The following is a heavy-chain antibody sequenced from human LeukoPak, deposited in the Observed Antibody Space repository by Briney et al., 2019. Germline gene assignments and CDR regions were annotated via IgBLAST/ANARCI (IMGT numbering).Heavy chain of an antibody. V-gene: IGHV3-66*02. CDR2: IYSGGST. J-gene: IGHJ5*02. Sequence: GGSLRLSCAASGFTVSSNYMSWVRQAPGKGLEWVSVIYSGGSTYYADSVKGRFTISRDSSKNTLYLQMNSLRAEDTAVYYCARQYYDFWSGYRKGWFDPWGQGTLVTVSS. CDR3: ARQYYDFWSGYRKGWFDP. CDR1: GFTVSSNY. D-gene: IGHD3-3*01.